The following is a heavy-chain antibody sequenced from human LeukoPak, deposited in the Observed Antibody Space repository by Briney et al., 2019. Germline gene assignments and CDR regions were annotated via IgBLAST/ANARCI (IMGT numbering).Heavy chain of an antibody. D-gene: IGHD2-2*01. CDR3: ARARVVPAARGIYYYYYMDV. J-gene: IGHJ6*03. CDR2: MNPNSGNT. V-gene: IGHV1-8*01. Sequence: ASVKVSCKASGYTFTSYDINWVRQATGQGLEWMGWMNPNSGNTGYAQKFQGRVTMTRNTSISTAYMELSSLRSEDTAVYYCARARVVPAARGIYYYYYMDVWGKGTTVTVSS. CDR1: GYTFTSYD.